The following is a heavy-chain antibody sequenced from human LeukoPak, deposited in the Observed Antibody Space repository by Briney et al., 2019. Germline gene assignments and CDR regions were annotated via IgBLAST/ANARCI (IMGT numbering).Heavy chain of an antibody. CDR3: AARGTSSSWVKVSNAFDI. V-gene: IGHV3-15*01. Sequence: GGTLRLSCAASGFTFSNAWMSWVRQAPGKGLEWVGRIKSKTDGGTTDYAAPVKGRFTISRDNAKNSLYLQMNSLRAEDTAVYYCAARGTSSSWVKVSNAFDIWGQGTMVTVSS. CDR1: GFTFSNAW. J-gene: IGHJ3*02. CDR2: IKSKTDGGTT. D-gene: IGHD6-13*01.